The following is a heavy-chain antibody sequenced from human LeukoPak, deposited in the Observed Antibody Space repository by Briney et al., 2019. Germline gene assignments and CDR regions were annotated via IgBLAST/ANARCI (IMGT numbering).Heavy chain of an antibody. CDR3: AREPYDFWSGYPYNYYYGMDV. Sequence: PGGSLRLSCAASGFSFSSYGMNWVRQAPGKGLEWVSSISSSSSYIYYADSVKGRFTISRDNAKNSLYLQMNSLRAEDTAVYYCAREPYDFWSGYPYNYYYGMDVWGQGTTVTVSS. D-gene: IGHD3-3*01. CDR2: ISSSSSYI. J-gene: IGHJ6*02. CDR1: GFSFSSYG. V-gene: IGHV3-21*01.